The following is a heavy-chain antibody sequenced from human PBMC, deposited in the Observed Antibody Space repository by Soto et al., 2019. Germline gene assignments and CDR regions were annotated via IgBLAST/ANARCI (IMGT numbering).Heavy chain of an antibody. Sequence: WTWIRQHPETGLEWIGYIYYSGSTYYNPSLKSRVIISMDTSKKQFSLKLSSVTAADTAVYYCARDVCSSTSCYSYYGIDVWGQGTTVTVTS. V-gene: IGHV4-31*02. J-gene: IGHJ6*02. D-gene: IGHD2-2*01. CDR2: IYYSGST. CDR3: ARDVCSSTSCYSYYGIDV.